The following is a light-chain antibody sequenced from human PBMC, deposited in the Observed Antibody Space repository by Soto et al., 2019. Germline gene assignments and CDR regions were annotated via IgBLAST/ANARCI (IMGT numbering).Light chain of an antibody. CDR3: QWRIQQGSSWLLT. CDR2: EAS. J-gene: IGKJ1*01. CDR1: QSVGKY. V-gene: IGKV3-11*01. Sequence: IVLTQSPDTLALSPGERAALSCRASQSVGKYLAWYQHKPGQPPSLLIYEASIRAIGIPARFSGSGSRTEFTLTISSLEPEDFAVYYGQWRIQQGSSWLLTFGQGTEAEVK.